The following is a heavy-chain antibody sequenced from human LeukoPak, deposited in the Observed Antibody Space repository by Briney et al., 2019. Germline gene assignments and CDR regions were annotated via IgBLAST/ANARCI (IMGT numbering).Heavy chain of an antibody. CDR2: MKPNSGNT. D-gene: IGHD3-3*01. CDR3: ARGRFDFWSGYAKHYYYMDV. V-gene: IGHV1-8*03. CDR1: GYTFTSYD. Sequence: ASVKVSCKASGYTFTSYDINWVRQATGQGLEWMGWMKPNSGNTGYAQKFQGRVTITRNTSISTAYMELSSLRSEDTAVYYCARGRFDFWSGYAKHYYYMDVWGKGTTVTVS. J-gene: IGHJ6*03.